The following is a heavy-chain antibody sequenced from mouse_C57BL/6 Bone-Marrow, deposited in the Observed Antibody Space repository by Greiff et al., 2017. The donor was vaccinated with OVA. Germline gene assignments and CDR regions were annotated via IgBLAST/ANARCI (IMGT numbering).Heavy chain of an antibody. D-gene: IGHD2-3*01. Sequence: EVKVVESGPELVKPGASVKISCKASGYSFTGYYMNWVKQSPEKSLEWIGEINPSTGGTTYNQKFKAKATLTVDKSSSTAYMQLKSLTSEDSAVYYCAREGGYFFAYWGQGTLVTVSA. CDR3: AREGGYFFAY. J-gene: IGHJ3*01. CDR1: GYSFTGYY. CDR2: INPSTGGT. V-gene: IGHV1-42*01.